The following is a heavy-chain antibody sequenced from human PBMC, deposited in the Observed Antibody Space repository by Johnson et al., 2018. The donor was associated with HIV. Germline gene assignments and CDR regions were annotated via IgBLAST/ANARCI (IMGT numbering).Heavy chain of an antibody. CDR3: AMPYYFDSGVYQ. J-gene: IGHJ3*01. CDR2: IRGSGGST. Sequence: VLLLESGGGLVPPGGSLRLSCAASGFTFSTYAMSWVRQAPGKGLEWVSAIRGSGGSTYYADPVKGRFTISRDNSTNTLYLQMISLRAEDTGIYYCAMPYYFDSGVYQWGQGTMVTVSS. D-gene: IGHD3-22*01. CDR1: GFTFSTYA. V-gene: IGHV3-23*01.